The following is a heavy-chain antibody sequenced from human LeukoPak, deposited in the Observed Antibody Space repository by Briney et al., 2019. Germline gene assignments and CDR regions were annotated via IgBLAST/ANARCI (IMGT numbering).Heavy chain of an antibody. V-gene: IGHV3-48*03. CDR2: ISSSSSSI. J-gene: IGHJ4*02. CDR1: GFTFRGYE. CDR3: ARGPYGY. Sequence: PGGSLRLSCAASGFTFRGYEMNWVRQAPGKGLEWGSHISSSSSSIFYADSVKGRFTIPRETAKNSLYLQMNILRAEATAVYYCARGPYGYWGQGTLVTVSS. D-gene: IGHD2-21*01.